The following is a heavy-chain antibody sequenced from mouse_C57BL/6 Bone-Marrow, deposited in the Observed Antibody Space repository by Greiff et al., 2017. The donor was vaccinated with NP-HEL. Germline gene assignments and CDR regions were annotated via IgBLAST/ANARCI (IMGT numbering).Heavy chain of an antibody. D-gene: IGHD1-1*01. J-gene: IGHJ4*01. CDR2: IWSGGST. CDR3: ASSTTVVAPRGLDY. Sequence: QVHVKQSGPGLVQPSQSLSITCTVSGFSLTSYGVHWVRQSPGKGLEWLGVIWSGGSTDYNAAFISRLSISKDNSKSQVCFKMNSLQADDTAIYYWASSTTVVAPRGLDYWGQGTAVTVSS. V-gene: IGHV2-2*01. CDR1: GFSLTSYG.